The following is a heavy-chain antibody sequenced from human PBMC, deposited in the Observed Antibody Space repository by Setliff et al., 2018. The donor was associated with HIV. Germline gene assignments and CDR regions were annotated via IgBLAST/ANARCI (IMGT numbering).Heavy chain of an antibody. CDR2: FLPILRTT. D-gene: IGHD2-21*01. CDR1: GGTISNSG. Sequence: ASVKVSCKASGGTISNSGISWVRQAPGQGLEWMGGFLPILRTTKYAQKFQGRVTITADTSTSTVHMELSNLSAEDTAVYYCARDHQTMLWLDYWGQGTLVTVSS. V-gene: IGHV1-69*06. J-gene: IGHJ4*02. CDR3: ARDHQTMLWLDY.